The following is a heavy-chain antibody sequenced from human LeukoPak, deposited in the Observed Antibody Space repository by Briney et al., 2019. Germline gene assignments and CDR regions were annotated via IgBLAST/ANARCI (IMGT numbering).Heavy chain of an antibody. D-gene: IGHD3-10*01. CDR3: ARDEIMVRGVIITPSPD. CDR2: INPNSGGT. CDR1: GYTFTGYY. Sequence: GASVKVSCKASGYTFTGYYMHWVRQAPGQGLEWMGWINPNSGGTNYAQKFQGRVTMTRDTSISTAYMELSRLRSDDTAVYYCARDEIMVRGVIITPSPDWGQGTRVTVSS. V-gene: IGHV1-2*02. J-gene: IGHJ4*02.